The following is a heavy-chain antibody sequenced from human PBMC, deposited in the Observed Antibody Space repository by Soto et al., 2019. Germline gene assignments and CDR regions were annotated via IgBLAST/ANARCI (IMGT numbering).Heavy chain of an antibody. Sequence: QVQLVQSGAEVKKPGSSVKVSCKASGDTFRNYAFTWVRQAPGQGLEWMGTIIPLFSTRYAQKFQGRVTMTADESTSTVYMDLSSLKSDDTAVYYCARDPGRAVVGRGTSFEHWGQGTLVTVSS. CDR1: GDTFRNYA. D-gene: IGHD6-19*01. CDR2: IIPLFST. J-gene: IGHJ4*02. CDR3: ARDPGRAVVGRGTSFEH. V-gene: IGHV1-69*18.